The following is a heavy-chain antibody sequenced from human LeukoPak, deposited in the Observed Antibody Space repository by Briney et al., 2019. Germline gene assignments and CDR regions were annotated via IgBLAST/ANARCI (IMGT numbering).Heavy chain of an antibody. J-gene: IGHJ3*02. CDR3: ARWPEGFDI. D-gene: IGHD5-12*01. V-gene: IGHV4-34*01. CDR1: GGSFSGYY. CDR2: INHSGST. Sequence: KTSETLSLTCAVYGGSFSGYYWSWIRQPPGKGLEWIGEINHSGSTNYNPSLKSRATISVDTSKNQFSLKLSSVTAADTAVYYCARWPEGFDIWGQGTMVTVSS.